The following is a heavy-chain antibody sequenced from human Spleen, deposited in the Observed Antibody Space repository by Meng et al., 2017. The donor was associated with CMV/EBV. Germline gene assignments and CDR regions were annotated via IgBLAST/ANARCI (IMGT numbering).Heavy chain of an antibody. Sequence: QVQIQESGPGLVKPSEPLSLTGIVSGASIKNYNWNWVRQPAGQGLEWVGLIQVIGHTVYNPSLKSRVTVSLDASKSQFSLTLNSVTAADTATYYCAGSRPGGGACDYWGQGILVTVSS. J-gene: IGHJ4*02. CDR1: GASIKNYN. CDR2: IQVIGHT. D-gene: IGHD3-16*01. CDR3: AGSRPGGGACDY. V-gene: IGHV4-4*07.